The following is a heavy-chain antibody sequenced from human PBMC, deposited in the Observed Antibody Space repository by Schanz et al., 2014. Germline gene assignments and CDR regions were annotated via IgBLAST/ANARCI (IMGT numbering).Heavy chain of an antibody. D-gene: IGHD3-22*01. CDR1: GGTFSTYP. CDR2: IIPIHGIV. V-gene: IGHV1-69*04. J-gene: IGHJ5*02. CDR3: AREVGLYDRGWFDP. Sequence: QVQLVQSGAEVKKPGSSMKVSCKASGGTFSTYPINWLRQAPGQGLEWMGRIIPIHGIVNYAQRFQDRVTITADKSSDTAYMELSSLRSEDTAVYYCAREVGLYDRGWFDPWGQGTLVTVSS.